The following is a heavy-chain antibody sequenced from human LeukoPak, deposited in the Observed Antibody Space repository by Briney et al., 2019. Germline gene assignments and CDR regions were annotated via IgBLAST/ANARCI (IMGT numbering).Heavy chain of an antibody. J-gene: IGHJ6*02. V-gene: IGHV3-48*03. Sequence: GGSLRLSCAASGFTFSSYEMNWVRQAPGEGLEWVLYISRSGSTIYYADSVKGRFTISRDNAKNSLYLQMNSLRAEDTAVYYCASRCYGSGSCDGMDVWGQGTTVTVSS. CDR3: ASRCYGSGSCDGMDV. CDR1: GFTFSSYE. CDR2: ISRSGSTI. D-gene: IGHD3-10*01.